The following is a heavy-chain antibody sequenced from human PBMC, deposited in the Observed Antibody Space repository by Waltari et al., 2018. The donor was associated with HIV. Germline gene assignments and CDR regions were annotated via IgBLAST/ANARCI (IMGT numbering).Heavy chain of an antibody. J-gene: IGHJ4*02. CDR3: ARGGNYYRSGSYYKLDY. D-gene: IGHD3-10*01. CDR2: INHSGST. Sequence: QVQLQQWGAGLLKPAETLSLPCAVYGGSFSDYYWSRIRQPPGKGLEWIGEINHSGSTNYNPSLNSRVTISVDTSKNQFSLKLSSVTAADTAVYYCARGGNYYRSGSYYKLDYWGQGTLVTVSS. V-gene: IGHV4-34*01. CDR1: GGSFSDYY.